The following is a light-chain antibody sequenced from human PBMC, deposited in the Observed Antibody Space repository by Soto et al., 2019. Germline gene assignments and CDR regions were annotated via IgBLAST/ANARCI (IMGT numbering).Light chain of an antibody. J-gene: IGKJ1*01. Sequence: IQMTQSPSTLSATVGDRVTITCRASQSISTWLAWYQQKPGKAPKLLIYDASSLEVGVPSRFSGSGSRTEFTLTISSLQPDDYGTYYCQQYYDFRTFGQGTRWIS. CDR2: DAS. CDR3: QQYYDFRT. CDR1: QSISTW. V-gene: IGKV1-5*01.